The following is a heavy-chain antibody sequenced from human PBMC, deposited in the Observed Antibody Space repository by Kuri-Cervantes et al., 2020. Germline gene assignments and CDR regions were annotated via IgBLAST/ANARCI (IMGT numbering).Heavy chain of an antibody. D-gene: IGHD4-17*01. V-gene: IGHV2-70*04. CDR2: IDWDDDK. CDR1: GFSLSTSGMR. CDR3: ARRRPGDSSFDH. Sequence: SGRTLVQPPQPLTLPRQFSGFSLSTSGMRMSWVRQPQGKALEWLARIDWDDDKFYSTSLKTRLTIAKDTTNNQVVHKMTNMDPVDTATYYCARRRPGDSSFDHWGQGTLVTVSS. J-gene: IGHJ4*02.